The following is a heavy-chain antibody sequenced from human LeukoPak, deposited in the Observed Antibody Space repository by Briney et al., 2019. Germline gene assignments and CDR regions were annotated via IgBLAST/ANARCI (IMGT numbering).Heavy chain of an antibody. CDR3: ASSDCSGGSCLLDY. CDR2: IYYSGST. V-gene: IGHV4-59*08. D-gene: IGHD2-15*01. Sequence: SETLSLTCAVYGGSFSGYYWSWIRQPPGKGLEWIGYIYYSGSTNYNPSLKSRVTISVGTSKNQFSLKLSSVTAADTAVYYCASSDCSGGSCLLDYWGQGTLVTVSS. J-gene: IGHJ4*02. CDR1: GGSFSGYY.